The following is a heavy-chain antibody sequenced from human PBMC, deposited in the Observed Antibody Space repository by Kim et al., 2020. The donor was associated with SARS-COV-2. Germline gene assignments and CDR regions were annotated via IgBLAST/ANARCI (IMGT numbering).Heavy chain of an antibody. CDR2: ISGSGGST. Sequence: GGSLRLSCAASGFTFSSYAMSWVRQAPGKGLEWVSAISGSGGSTYYADSVKGRFTISRDNSKNTLYLQMNSLRAEDTAVYYCAKTGGEGRFLWFGEAPGGYYYGMDVWGQGTTVTVSS. V-gene: IGHV3-23*01. CDR3: AKTGGEGRFLWFGEAPGGYYYGMDV. J-gene: IGHJ6*02. CDR1: GFTFSSYA. D-gene: IGHD3-10*01.